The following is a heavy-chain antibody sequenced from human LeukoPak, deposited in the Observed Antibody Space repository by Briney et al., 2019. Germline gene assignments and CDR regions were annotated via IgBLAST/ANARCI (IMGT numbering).Heavy chain of an antibody. CDR2: INKDGSST. D-gene: IGHD4-17*01. V-gene: IGHV3-74*01. J-gene: IGHJ1*01. CDR1: GFTFSSYW. CDR3: ARPLYGDFAKYFQR. Sequence: GGSLRLSCAASGFTFSSYWMHWVRQAPGKGLVWVSHINKDGSSTSYADSVKGRFTISRDNAKNTLYLQMSSLRAEDTALYYCARPLYGDFAKYFQRWGQGTLVPVSS.